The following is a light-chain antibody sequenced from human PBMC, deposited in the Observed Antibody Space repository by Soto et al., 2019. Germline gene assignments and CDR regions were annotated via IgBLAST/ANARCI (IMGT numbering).Light chain of an antibody. CDR2: GVT. CDR3: TSYTTSAPYV. Sequence: QSALTQPASVSGSPGQSITISCTGTNSDIGAYNYVSWYQHLPGKAPKLLIYGVTNRPSGVSSRFSGSKSGNTASLTISGLQAEDEADYYCTSYTTSAPYVFGSGTKLTVL. J-gene: IGLJ1*01. CDR1: NSDIGAYNY. V-gene: IGLV2-14*01.